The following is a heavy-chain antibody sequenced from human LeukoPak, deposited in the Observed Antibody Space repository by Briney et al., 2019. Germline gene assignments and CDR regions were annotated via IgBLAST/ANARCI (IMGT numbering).Heavy chain of an antibody. CDR3: ASENYGSGSEAFDY. J-gene: IGHJ4*02. Sequence: GGSLRLSCSVSGVTFRNYGMHWVRQAPGKGLEWVALISSDGIDKLYGDSVKGRFTISRDNSKNTLYLQMNSLRAEDTAVYYCASENYGSGSEAFDYWGQGTLVTVSS. CDR2: ISSDGIDK. V-gene: IGHV3-30*03. CDR1: GVTFRNYG. D-gene: IGHD3-10*01.